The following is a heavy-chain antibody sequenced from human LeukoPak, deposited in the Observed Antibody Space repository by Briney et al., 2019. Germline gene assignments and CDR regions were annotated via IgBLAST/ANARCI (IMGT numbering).Heavy chain of an antibody. Sequence: SETLSLTCTVSGGSISSSSYYWGWIRQPPGKGLEWIGSIYYSGSTYYNPSLKSRVTISVDTSKNQFSLKLSSVTAADTAVYYCAKLIAAALVVDYWGQGTLVTVSS. D-gene: IGHD6-13*01. CDR2: IYYSGST. V-gene: IGHV4-39*07. CDR3: AKLIAAALVVDY. J-gene: IGHJ4*02. CDR1: GGSISSSSYY.